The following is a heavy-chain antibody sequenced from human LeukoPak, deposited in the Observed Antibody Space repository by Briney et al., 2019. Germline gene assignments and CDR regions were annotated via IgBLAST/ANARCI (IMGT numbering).Heavy chain of an antibody. CDR1: GGSISSGGYS. V-gene: IGHV4-30-2*01. CDR2: IYHSGST. J-gene: IGHJ4*02. D-gene: IGHD3-22*01. Sequence: SQTLSLTCAVSGGSISSGGYSWSWIRQPPGQGLEWIGYIYHSGSTYYNPSLKSRVTMSVDRSKNQFSLKLSSVTAADTAVYYCARLGAYYDSSVADYWGQGTLVTVSS. CDR3: ARLGAYYDSSVADY.